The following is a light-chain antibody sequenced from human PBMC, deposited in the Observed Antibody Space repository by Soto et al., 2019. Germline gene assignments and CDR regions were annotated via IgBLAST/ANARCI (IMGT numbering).Light chain of an antibody. CDR2: GAS. CDR1: QTVNSPY. V-gene: IGKV3-20*01. J-gene: IGKJ3*01. Sequence: EIVLTQSPGTLSLSPGESGILSCRTSQTVNSPYLAWYQQKPGQAPRLLISGASTRATGIPDRFSGSGSGTEFTLTISRLESVDFAVYYCHQHETSPPTFGPGTKVDVK. CDR3: HQHETSPPT.